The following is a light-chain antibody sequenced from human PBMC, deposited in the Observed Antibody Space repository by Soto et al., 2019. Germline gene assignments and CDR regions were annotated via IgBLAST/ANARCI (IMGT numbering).Light chain of an antibody. CDR3: QHYDNLPLT. J-gene: IGKJ4*01. Sequence: DIQMTQSPSSLSASVGDRVTITCQASQDISNYLNWYQQKPGKAPKLLIYDASNLETGVPSRFSGSGSGIDFTFTISMLQPEDIATYYCQHYDNLPLTFGGGTKVEIK. CDR1: QDISNY. CDR2: DAS. V-gene: IGKV1-33*01.